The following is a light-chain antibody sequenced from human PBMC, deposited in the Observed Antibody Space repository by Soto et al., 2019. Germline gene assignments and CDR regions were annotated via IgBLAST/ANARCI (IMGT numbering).Light chain of an antibody. J-gene: IGKJ2*01. CDR3: QPYDNWSPYT. CDR1: RSVSSN. CDR2: GAS. V-gene: IGKV3-15*01. Sequence: EIVMTQSPATLSVSPGERATLSCRASRSVSSNLAWFQQKPGQAPRLLIYGASTRATGIPVRFSGSGSGTEITLPISSLLSEDFPIYYCQPYDNWSPYTFGQGTKLEI.